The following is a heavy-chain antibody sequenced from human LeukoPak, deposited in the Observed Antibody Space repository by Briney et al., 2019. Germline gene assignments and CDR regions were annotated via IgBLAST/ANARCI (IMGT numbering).Heavy chain of an antibody. CDR1: GFTFSSYE. J-gene: IGHJ4*02. CDR3: ARASDTYYYDSSGSPHFDY. D-gene: IGHD3-22*01. CDR2: ISSSGSTI. Sequence: GGSLRLSCAASGFTFSSYEMNWVRQAPGKGLEWVSYISSSGSTIYYADSVKGRLTISRDNAKNSLYLQMNSLRAEDTAVYYCARASDTYYYDSSGSPHFDYWGQGTLVTVSS. V-gene: IGHV3-48*03.